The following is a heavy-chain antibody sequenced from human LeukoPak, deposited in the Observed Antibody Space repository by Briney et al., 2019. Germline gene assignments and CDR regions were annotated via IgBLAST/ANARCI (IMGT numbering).Heavy chain of an antibody. CDR1: GGSISSYY. J-gene: IGHJ4*02. V-gene: IGHV4-59*08. Sequence: SETLSLTCTVSGGSISSYYWSWIRQPPEKGLEWIGYIYYSGSTNYNPSLKSRVTISVDTSKNQFSLKLSSVTAADTAVYYCARGPGDSNFDYWSQGTLVTVSS. D-gene: IGHD2-21*01. CDR3: ARGPGDSNFDY. CDR2: IYYSGST.